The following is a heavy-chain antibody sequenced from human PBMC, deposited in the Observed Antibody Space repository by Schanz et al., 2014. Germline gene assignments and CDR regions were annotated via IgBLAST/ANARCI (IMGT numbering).Heavy chain of an antibody. D-gene: IGHD2-2*01. Sequence: QVQLVQSGAEVKKPGASVKVSCKASGYTFTDYYIHWVRQAPGQGLEWMGWISANSGGTNYAQKFQGRVTMTRDTSISTAYMELSRLKSDDTAVYYCARNTRNNIGSTSSSWGQGTLVTVSS. CDR1: GYTFTDYY. V-gene: IGHV1-2*02. CDR3: ARNTRNNIGSTSSS. CDR2: ISANSGGT. J-gene: IGHJ5*02.